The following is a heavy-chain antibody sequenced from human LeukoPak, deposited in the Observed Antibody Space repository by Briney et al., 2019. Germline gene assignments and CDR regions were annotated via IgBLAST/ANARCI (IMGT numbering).Heavy chain of an antibody. CDR1: GYTLTELS. CDR2: FDPEDGET. V-gene: IGHV1-24*01. CDR3: AGRMRDAFDI. D-gene: IGHD2-15*01. Sequence: ASVKVSCKVSGYTLTELSMHWVRQAPGKGLEWMGGFDPEDGETIYAQKFQGRVTMTEDTSTDTAYMELSSVTAADTAVYYCAGRMRDAFDIWGQGAMVTVSS. J-gene: IGHJ3*02.